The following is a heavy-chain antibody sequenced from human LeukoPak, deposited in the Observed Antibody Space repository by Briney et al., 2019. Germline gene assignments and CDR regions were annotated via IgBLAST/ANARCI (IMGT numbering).Heavy chain of an antibody. V-gene: IGHV1-18*01. CDR3: ARNYDIFTGQSFFDC. Sequence: ASVKVSCKASGYTFTDYGINWVRQAPGKGLEWMGWIDAYNGDTNYAQKLQGRVTMTTDTSTTTAYMELRSLRSDDTAEYSCARNYDIFTGQSFFDCGGEGPLAAVS. D-gene: IGHD3-9*01. J-gene: IGHJ4*02. CDR2: IDAYNGDT. CDR1: GYTFTDYG.